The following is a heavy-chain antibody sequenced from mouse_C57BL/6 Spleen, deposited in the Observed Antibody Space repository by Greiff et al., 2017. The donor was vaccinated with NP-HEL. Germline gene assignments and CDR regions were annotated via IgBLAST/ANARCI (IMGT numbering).Heavy chain of an antibody. D-gene: IGHD4-1*01. CDR3: ARDRANWDVRWYFDV. Sequence: EVQLVESEGGLVQPGSSMKLSCTASGFTFSDYYMAWVRQVPEKGLEWVANINYDGSSTYYLDSLKSRFIISRDNAKNILYLQMSSLKSEDTATYYCARDRANWDVRWYFDVWGTGTTVTVSS. J-gene: IGHJ1*03. CDR1: GFTFSDYY. V-gene: IGHV5-16*01. CDR2: INYDGSST.